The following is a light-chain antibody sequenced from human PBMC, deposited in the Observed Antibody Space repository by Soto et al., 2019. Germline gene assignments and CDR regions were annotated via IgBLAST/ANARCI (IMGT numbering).Light chain of an antibody. Sequence: DIQMTQSPSSLSASVGDRDTITCRASQGISNWLAWYQQKPGKAPKLLISAASNWQSGVPSRFSGSGCGTDLSLTISSLQPEDVATYFCQQSNSFPQTFGQGTKVEIK. CDR1: QGISNW. CDR2: AAS. CDR3: QQSNSFPQT. J-gene: IGKJ1*01. V-gene: IGKV1-12*01.